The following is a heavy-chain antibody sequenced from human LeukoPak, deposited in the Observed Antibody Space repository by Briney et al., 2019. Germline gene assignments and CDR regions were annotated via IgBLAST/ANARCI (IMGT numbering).Heavy chain of an antibody. CDR2: IKGDGSDK. Sequence: GGSLRLSCAASGFTFSSYWMSWVRQAPGEGLEWVATIKGDGSDKYYVDSVKGRFTISRDNAKNSLFLQMNSLRAEDTAVYYCARDGGHSADYWGQGTQVTVSS. D-gene: IGHD1-26*01. J-gene: IGHJ4*02. CDR3: ARDGGHSADY. V-gene: IGHV3-7*01. CDR1: GFTFSSYW.